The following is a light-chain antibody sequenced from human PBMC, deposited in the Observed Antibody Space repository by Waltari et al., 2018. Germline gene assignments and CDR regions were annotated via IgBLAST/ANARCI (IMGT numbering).Light chain of an antibody. Sequence: EIVLTQSPVTLSLSPGERATLSCRASQSVSTSLAWYQHRPGQAPRPLIYDASTRATGIPARFSGRGSGTDFTLTISSLEPEDFAVYDGQRRSNSPPWTFGQGTTVEVK. CDR3: QRRSNSPPWT. CDR1: QSVSTS. V-gene: IGKV3-11*01. J-gene: IGKJ1*01. CDR2: DAS.